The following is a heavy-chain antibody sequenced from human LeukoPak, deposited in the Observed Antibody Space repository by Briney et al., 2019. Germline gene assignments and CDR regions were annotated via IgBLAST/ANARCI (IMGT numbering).Heavy chain of an antibody. D-gene: IGHD3-22*01. V-gene: IGHV3-21*01. CDR1: GFTFSSYS. Sequence: GSLRLSCAASGFTFSSYSMNWVRQAPGKGLEWVSSTSSSSSYMYYADSVKGRFTISRDNAKNSLYLQMNSLRAEGTAVYYCAREPLYDSSGYYYDPFDYWGQGTLVTVSS. CDR3: AREPLYDSSGYYYDPFDY. J-gene: IGHJ4*02. CDR2: TSSSSSYM.